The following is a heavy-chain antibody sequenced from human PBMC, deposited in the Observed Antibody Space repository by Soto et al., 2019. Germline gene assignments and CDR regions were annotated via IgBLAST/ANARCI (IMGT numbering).Heavy chain of an antibody. CDR2: VIPVLGTT. D-gene: IGHD3-3*01. V-gene: IGHV1-69*01. CDR3: ARDGRTLRYLEWPAAFDS. J-gene: IGHJ5*01. Sequence: QVQLVQSGTEVRTPGSSVKVSCKASGDSLENLAISWVRQAPGQGFEWMGGVIPVLGTTDYAQNLQDRLTITADESTTTVLMELSSPKSEDTAVYFCARDGRTLRYLEWPAAFDSWGQGTLVTVSS. CDR1: GDSLENLA.